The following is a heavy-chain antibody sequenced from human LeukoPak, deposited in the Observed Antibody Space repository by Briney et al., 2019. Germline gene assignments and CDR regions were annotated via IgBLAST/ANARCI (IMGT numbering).Heavy chain of an antibody. CDR2: ISSSGSTI. CDR3: ASRPYGFLGPFDY. J-gene: IGHJ4*02. V-gene: IGHV3-48*03. CDR1: GSTFSYYE. Sequence: GGSLRLSCAVSGSTFSYYEINWVRQAPGKGLEWISYISSSGSTIYYADSVRGRFAISRDNAKNSLFLQMNSLRAEDTAVYFCASRPYGFLGPFDYWGLGTLATVSS. D-gene: IGHD3/OR15-3a*01.